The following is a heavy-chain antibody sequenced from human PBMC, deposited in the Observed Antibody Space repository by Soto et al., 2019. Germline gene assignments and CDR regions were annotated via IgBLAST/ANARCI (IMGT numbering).Heavy chain of an antibody. CDR1: GFRFSDHS. Sequence: VQLVESGGGLVSPGGSLTLSCVGSGFRFSDHSMHWVRRAPGTGLQWLSYISSSGDRIHYAESVRGRFTVSSDNAKNSLFLRMNSLRDDDTAMYYCARLPKGSLVTAWGQGTLVTVSS. CDR3: ARLPKGSLVTA. J-gene: IGHJ4*02. D-gene: IGHD2-21*02. CDR2: ISSSGDRI. V-gene: IGHV3-48*02.